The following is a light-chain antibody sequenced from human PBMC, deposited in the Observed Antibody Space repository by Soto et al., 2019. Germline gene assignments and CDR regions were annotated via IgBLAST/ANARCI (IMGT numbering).Light chain of an antibody. CDR2: EVT. J-gene: IGLJ1*01. CDR3: SSYTSSTTRV. V-gene: IGLV2-14*01. CDR1: SSDVGYYNY. Sequence: QSVLTQPASVSGSPGQSITISCTGTSSDVGYYNYVSWYQQHPGKAPTLMIYEVTYRPSGVSNRFSGSKSGNTASLTISGLQAEDEADYYCSSYTSSTTRVFGTGTKLTVL.